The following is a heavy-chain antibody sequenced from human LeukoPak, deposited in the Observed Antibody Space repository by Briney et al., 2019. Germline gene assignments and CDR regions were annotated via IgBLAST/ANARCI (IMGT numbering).Heavy chain of an antibody. CDR1: GGSISSSSYY. J-gene: IGHJ4*02. Sequence: SETLSLTCTVSGGSISSSSYYWGWIRQPPGKGLEWIGSIYYSGSTYYNPSLKSRVTISVDTSKNQFSLKLSSVTAADTAVYYCARVSNWGPFDYWGQGTLVTVSS. D-gene: IGHD7-27*01. CDR3: ARVSNWGPFDY. V-gene: IGHV4-39*07. CDR2: IYYSGST.